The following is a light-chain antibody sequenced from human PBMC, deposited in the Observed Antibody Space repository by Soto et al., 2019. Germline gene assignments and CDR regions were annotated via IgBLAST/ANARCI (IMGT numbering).Light chain of an antibody. J-gene: IGKJ5*01. CDR3: QQYNNYPIT. CDR2: DAS. Sequence: DIQMTHSPSTLSASVGDRVTITVRASQTISTWLAWYQQKPGKAPKLLIYDASSLQSGVPSRFSGSRSGTEFTLTISSLQPDDFATYYCQQYNNYPITFGRGTQLEIK. CDR1: QTISTW. V-gene: IGKV1-5*01.